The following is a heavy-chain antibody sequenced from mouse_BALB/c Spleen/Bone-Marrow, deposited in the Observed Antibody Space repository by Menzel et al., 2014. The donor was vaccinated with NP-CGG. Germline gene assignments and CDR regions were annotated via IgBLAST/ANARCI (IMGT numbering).Heavy chain of an antibody. CDR3: ARRGYYGYQDV. D-gene: IGHD1-2*01. V-gene: IGHV4-1*02. J-gene: IGHJ1*01. CDR1: GFDFSGYW. Sequence: EVMLVESGGGLVQPGGSLKLSCAASGFDFSGYWMTWVRQAPGKGLEWIGEINPDSSTINYTPSLKDKFIISRDNAKNALYLQMSKVRSEDTALYYCARRGYYGYQDVWGAGTTVTVSS. CDR2: INPDSSTI.